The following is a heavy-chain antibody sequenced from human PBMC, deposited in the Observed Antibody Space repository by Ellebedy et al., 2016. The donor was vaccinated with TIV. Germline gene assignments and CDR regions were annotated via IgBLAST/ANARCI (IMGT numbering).Heavy chain of an antibody. J-gene: IGHJ6*02. CDR2: ISAYNGNT. CDR1: GYTFTSYG. Sequence: AASVKVSCKASGYTFTSYGISWVRQAPGQGLEWMGWISAYNGNTNYAQKLQGRVTMTTDTSTSTAYMELRSLRSDDTAVYYCAREVGGYCSGGSCYPRVYYYGMDVWGQGTTVTVSS. CDR3: AREVGGYCSGGSCYPRVYYYGMDV. D-gene: IGHD2-15*01. V-gene: IGHV1-18*04.